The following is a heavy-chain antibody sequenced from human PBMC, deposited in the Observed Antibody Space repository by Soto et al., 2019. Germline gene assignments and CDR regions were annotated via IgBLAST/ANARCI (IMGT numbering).Heavy chain of an antibody. Sequence: PSETLSLTCAVYGGSFSGYYWSWIRQPPGKGLEWIGEINHSGSTNYNPSLKSRVTISVDTSKNQFSLKLSSVTAADTAVYYCARAWRDCSGGSCQSRYYFDYWGQGTLVTVSS. D-gene: IGHD2-15*01. CDR2: INHSGST. CDR3: ARAWRDCSGGSCQSRYYFDY. V-gene: IGHV4-34*01. J-gene: IGHJ4*02. CDR1: GGSFSGYY.